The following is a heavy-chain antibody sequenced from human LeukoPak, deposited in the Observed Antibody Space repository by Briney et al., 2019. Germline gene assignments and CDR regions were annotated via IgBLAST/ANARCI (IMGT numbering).Heavy chain of an antibody. Sequence: ASVKVSCKASGYTFTSYYMHWVRQAPGQGLEWMGIINPSGGSTSYAQKFQGRVTMTRDTSISTAYMELSRLRSDDTAVYYCARGAVRSPFDYWGQGTLVTVSS. J-gene: IGHJ4*02. CDR3: ARGAVRSPFDY. D-gene: IGHD3-10*01. CDR1: GYTFTSYY. V-gene: IGHV1-46*01. CDR2: INPSGGST.